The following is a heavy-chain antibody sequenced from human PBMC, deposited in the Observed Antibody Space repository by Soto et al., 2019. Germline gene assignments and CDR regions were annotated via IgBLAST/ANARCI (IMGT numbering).Heavy chain of an antibody. J-gene: IGHJ5*02. CDR2: MNHNSGIT. V-gene: IGHV1-8*01. CDR3: ARAPTPKAVQSCALQREHWFDP. CDR1: GYTFTSDD. Sequence: GGAVKVSCKEAGYTFTSDDSNGGGQATGEGGEGMGWMNHNSGITNVAKKFEGRITMNGNTNISTAYMELRSLRSEDTAVYYCARAPTPKAVQSCALQREHWFDPWGQGTLVTVSS. D-gene: IGHD6-19*01.